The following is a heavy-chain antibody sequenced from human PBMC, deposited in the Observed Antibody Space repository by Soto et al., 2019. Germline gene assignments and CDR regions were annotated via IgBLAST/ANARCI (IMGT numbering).Heavy chain of an antibody. CDR3: ARDKPSEDSSGYWALSLAFDY. J-gene: IGHJ4*02. D-gene: IGHD3-22*01. CDR2: ISYDGSNK. Sequence: QVQLVESGGGVVQPGRSLRLSCAASGFTFSSYAMHWVRQAPGKGLEWVAVISYDGSNKYYADSVKGRFTISRDNSKNTLYLQMNSLRAEDTAVYYCARDKPSEDSSGYWALSLAFDYWGQGTLVTVSS. CDR1: GFTFSSYA. V-gene: IGHV3-30-3*01.